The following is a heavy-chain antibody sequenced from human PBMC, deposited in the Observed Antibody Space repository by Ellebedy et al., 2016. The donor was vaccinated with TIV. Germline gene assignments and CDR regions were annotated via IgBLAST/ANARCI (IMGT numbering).Heavy chain of an antibody. J-gene: IGHJ3*02. Sequence: AASVKVSCKASGYTFTGYFMHWVRQAPGQGLEWMGWMNPNSGNTGYAQKFQGRVTMTRNTSISTAHMELSSLRSEDTAVYYCARGSPGGYYGVEFAFDIWGQGTMVTVSS. CDR2: MNPNSGNT. CDR3: ARGSPGGYYGVEFAFDI. CDR1: GYTFTGYF. V-gene: IGHV1-8*02. D-gene: IGHD3-3*01.